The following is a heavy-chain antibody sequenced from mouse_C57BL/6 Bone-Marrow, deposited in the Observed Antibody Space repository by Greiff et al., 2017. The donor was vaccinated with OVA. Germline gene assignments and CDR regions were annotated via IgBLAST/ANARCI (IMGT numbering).Heavy chain of an antibody. Sequence: EVKLVESGGGLVKPGGSLKLSCAASGFTFSDYGMHWVRQAPEKGLEWVAYISSGSSTIYYADTVKGRFTFSRDNAKTTLFLQYTRLSTQNTAKYYGAREVATRDYYAIDYWGQGTSVTVSS. CDR1: GFTFSDYG. CDR3: AREVATRDYYAIDY. D-gene: IGHD1-1*02. J-gene: IGHJ4*01. V-gene: IGHV5-17*01. CDR2: ISSGSSTI.